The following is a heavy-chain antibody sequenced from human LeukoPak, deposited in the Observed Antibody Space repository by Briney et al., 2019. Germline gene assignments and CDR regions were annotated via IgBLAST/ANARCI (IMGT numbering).Heavy chain of an antibody. CDR2: INHSGST. J-gene: IGHJ4*02. D-gene: IGHD6-13*01. Sequence: SQTLSLTCTVSGGSISSGGYYWSWIRQPPGKGLEWIGEINHSGSTNYNPSLKSRVTISVDTSKNQFSLKLSSVTAADTAVYYCARSGSWTNFDYWGQGTLVTVSS. V-gene: IGHV4-30-2*01. CDR3: ARSGSWTNFDY. CDR1: GGSISSGGYY.